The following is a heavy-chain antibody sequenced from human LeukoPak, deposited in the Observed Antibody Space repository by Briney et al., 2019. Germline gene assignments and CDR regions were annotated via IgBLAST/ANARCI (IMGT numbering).Heavy chain of an antibody. CDR2: IWYDGSEE. CDR3: AREMGGAFDI. Sequence: PGGSLRLSCAASGFTFSSYGVHWVRQAPGKGLEWVAVIWYDGSEEYYADSVKGRFTISRDNSKNTVYLQMNSLRANDTAVYYCAREMGGAFDIWGQGTMVTVSS. V-gene: IGHV3-33*08. D-gene: IGHD2-8*01. CDR1: GFTFSSYG. J-gene: IGHJ3*02.